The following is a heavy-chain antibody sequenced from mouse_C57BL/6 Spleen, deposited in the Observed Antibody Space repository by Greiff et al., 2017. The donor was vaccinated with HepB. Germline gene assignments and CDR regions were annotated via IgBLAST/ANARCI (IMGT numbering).Heavy chain of an antibody. CDR1: GFTFSSYA. CDR2: ISDGGSYT. CDR3: ARDREYYKDYFDY. D-gene: IGHD2-12*01. V-gene: IGHV5-4*01. J-gene: IGHJ2*01. Sequence: EVQGVESGGGLVKPGGSLKLSCAASGFTFSSYAMSWVRQTPEKRLEWVATISDGGSYTYYPDNVKGRFTISRDNAKNNLYLQMSHLKSEDTAMYYCARDREYYKDYFDYWGQGTTLTVSS.